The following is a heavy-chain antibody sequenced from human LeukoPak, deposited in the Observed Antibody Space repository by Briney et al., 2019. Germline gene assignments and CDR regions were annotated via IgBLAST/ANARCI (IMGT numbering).Heavy chain of an antibody. CDR3: ARGCGSKYSVSHPFDY. CDR1: GFPFSSYA. V-gene: IGHV3-66*01. D-gene: IGHD1-26*01. Sequence: GGSLRLSCAASGFPFSSYAMNWVRQAPGKGLEWVSVIYSGGNTYYADSVNGRFTISRDHSKNTLYLQMNSLRAEDTAVYYCARGCGSKYSVSHPFDYWGQATLVTVPS. CDR2: IYSGGNT. J-gene: IGHJ4*02.